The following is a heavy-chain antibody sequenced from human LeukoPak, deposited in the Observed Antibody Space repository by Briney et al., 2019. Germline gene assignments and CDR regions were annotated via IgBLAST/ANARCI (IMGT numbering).Heavy chain of an antibody. CDR3: ARAAGGYDYPFDY. J-gene: IGHJ4*02. D-gene: IGHD5-12*01. CDR2: ISPKTGGT. CDR1: GYTFTGYY. Sequence: ASVKVSCKASGYTFTGYYIHWVRLAPGQGLEWMGRISPKTGGTQYAQKFQGRVTMTRDTSISTAYMDLRRLKSDDTGVYYCARAAGGYDYPFDYWGQGTLVTVSS. V-gene: IGHV1-2*05.